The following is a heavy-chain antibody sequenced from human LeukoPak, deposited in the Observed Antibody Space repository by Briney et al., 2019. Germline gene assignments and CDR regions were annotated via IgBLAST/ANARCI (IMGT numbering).Heavy chain of an antibody. V-gene: IGHV1-2*02. J-gene: IGHJ6*02. CDR2: INPNSGGT. CDR1: GYTFTGYS. CDR3: ARDLRELRARYYGMDV. D-gene: IGHD1-7*01. Sequence: ASVKVSCKASGYTFTGYSIHWVRQAPGQGLEWMGWINPNSGGTNYAQKFQGRVTMTRDTSISTAYMELSRLRSDDTAVYYCARDLRELRARYYGMDVWGQGTTVTVSS.